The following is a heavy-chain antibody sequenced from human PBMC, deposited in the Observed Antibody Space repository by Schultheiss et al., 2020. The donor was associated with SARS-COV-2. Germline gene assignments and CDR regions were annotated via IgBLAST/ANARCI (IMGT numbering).Heavy chain of an antibody. J-gene: IGHJ6*02. CDR1: GGSLNSGGYY. Sequence: SETLSLTCSVSGGSLNSGGYYWNWIRQHPGKGPEWIGYIYYSGSTYYNPSLKSRVTISVDTSKNQFSLKLSSVTAADTAVYYCARGLQFSGMDVWGQGTTVTVSS. D-gene: IGHD4-11*01. CDR3: ARGLQFSGMDV. V-gene: IGHV4-31*03. CDR2: IYYSGST.